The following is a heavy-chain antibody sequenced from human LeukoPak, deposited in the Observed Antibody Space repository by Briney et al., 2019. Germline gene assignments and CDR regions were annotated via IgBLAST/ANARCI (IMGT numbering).Heavy chain of an antibody. V-gene: IGHV4-31*03. Sequence: SETLSLTCTVPGGSISSGGYYWSWIRQHPGKGLEWIGYIYYSGSTYYNPSLKSRVTISVDTSKNQFSLKLSSVTAADTAVYYCASYCSSTSCYDFNFGYWGQGTLVTVSS. D-gene: IGHD2-2*01. J-gene: IGHJ4*02. CDR2: IYYSGST. CDR3: ASYCSSTSCYDFNFGY. CDR1: GGSISSGGYY.